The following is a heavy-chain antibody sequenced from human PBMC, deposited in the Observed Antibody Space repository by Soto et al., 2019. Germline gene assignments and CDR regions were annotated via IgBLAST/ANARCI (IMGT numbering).Heavy chain of an antibody. V-gene: IGHV3-30-3*01. CDR2: ISYDGSNK. Sequence: PGGSLRLSCAASGFTFSSYAMHWVRQAPGKGLEWVAVISYDGSNKYYADSVKGRFTISRDNSKNTLYLQMNSLRAEDTAVYYCARDTIEMATIIFPRLGYWGQGTLVTVSS. CDR1: GFTFSSYA. CDR3: ARDTIEMATIIFPRLGY. J-gene: IGHJ4*02. D-gene: IGHD5-12*01.